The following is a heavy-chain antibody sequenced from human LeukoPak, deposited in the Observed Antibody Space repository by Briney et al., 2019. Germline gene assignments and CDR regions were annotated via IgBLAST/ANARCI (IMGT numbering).Heavy chain of an antibody. CDR2: ISSDGSST. CDR3: ASGPSLAMAPWYYYGMDV. CDR1: GFTFSSCW. V-gene: IGHV3-74*01. Sequence: GGSLRLSCAASGFTFSSCWMHWVRQAPGKGLVWVSRISSDGSSTSYADSVKGRFTISRDNAKNTLYLQMNSLRAEDTAVYYCASGPSLAMAPWYYYGMDVWGQGTTVTVSS. J-gene: IGHJ6*02. D-gene: IGHD5-18*01.